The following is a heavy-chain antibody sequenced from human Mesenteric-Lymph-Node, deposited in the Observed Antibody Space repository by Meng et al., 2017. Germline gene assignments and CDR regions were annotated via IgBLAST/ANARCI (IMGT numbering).Heavy chain of an antibody. V-gene: IGHV4-34*01. CDR3: ARGGGYCSGGSCYNQRKFDY. CDR2: INHSGST. D-gene: IGHD2-15*01. J-gene: IGHJ4*02. CDR1: GGSFSGYY. Sequence: SETLSLTCAVYGGSFSGYYWSWIRQPPGKGLEWIGEINHSGSTNYNPSLKSRVTISVDTSKNQFSLKLSSVTAADTAVYYCARGGGYCSGGSCYNQRKFDYWGQGTLVTVSS.